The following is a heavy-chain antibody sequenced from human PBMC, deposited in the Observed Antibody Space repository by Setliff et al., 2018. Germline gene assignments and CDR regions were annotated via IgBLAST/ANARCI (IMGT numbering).Heavy chain of an antibody. CDR3: AKPKPRDYYYYGMDV. V-gene: IGHV3-23*01. CDR2: ISTSGGIT. CDR1: GFTFSSYA. J-gene: IGHJ6*02. Sequence: GESLKISCAASGFTFSSYAMSWVRQAPGKGLEWVSAISTSGGITNYADSVKGRFTISRDNSKNTLYLQMNSLRAEDTAVYYCAKPKPRDYYYYGMDVWGQGTTVTVSS.